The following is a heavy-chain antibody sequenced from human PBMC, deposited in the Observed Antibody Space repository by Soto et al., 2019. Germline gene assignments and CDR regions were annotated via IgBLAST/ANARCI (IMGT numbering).Heavy chain of an antibody. CDR3: ARSVYGGNSGSWYFDL. D-gene: IGHD4-17*01. V-gene: IGHV1-18*01. Sequence: QVQLVQSGAEGKKPGASVNVSCEASGYTFTTYSMSWVRQAPGQGLEWMGWISVYNGNTNYAQKCRGRVTMTTDTSTKTVYMELRSLRSDDTAVYYCARSVYGGNSGSWYFDLWGRGTLVTVSS. CDR1: GYTFTTYS. CDR2: ISVYNGNT. J-gene: IGHJ2*01.